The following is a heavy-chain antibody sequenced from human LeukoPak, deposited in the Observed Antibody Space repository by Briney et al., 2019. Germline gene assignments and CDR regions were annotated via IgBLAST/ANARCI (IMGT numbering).Heavy chain of an antibody. J-gene: IGHJ4*02. CDR2: IKEDGSDK. Sequence: GGSLRLSCLASGFTFSNSWMTWVRQAPGRGLEWVANIKEDGSDKQYVDSVRGRFTISRDNSKNTLYLQMNSLRAEDTAVYYCAKVYYGSGSYPYFDYWGQGTLVTVSS. V-gene: IGHV3-7*03. CDR3: AKVYYGSGSYPYFDY. CDR1: GFTFSNSW. D-gene: IGHD3-10*01.